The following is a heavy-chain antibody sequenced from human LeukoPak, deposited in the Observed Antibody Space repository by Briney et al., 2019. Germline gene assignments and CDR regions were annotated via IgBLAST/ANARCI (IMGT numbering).Heavy chain of an antibody. Sequence: KFQGRVTITADESTSTAYMELSSLRSEDTAVYYCARESRDGYNLNYWGQGTLVTVSS. J-gene: IGHJ4*02. V-gene: IGHV1-69*01. D-gene: IGHD5-24*01. CDR3: ARESRDGYNLNY.